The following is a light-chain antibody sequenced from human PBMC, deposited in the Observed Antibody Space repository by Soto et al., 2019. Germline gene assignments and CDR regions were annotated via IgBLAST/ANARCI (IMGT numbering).Light chain of an antibody. CDR3: QSYDSSLRGLV. Sequence: QSVLTQPPSVSGAPGQRVTISCTGSSSKIGAGYDVHWYQQLPGTAPKLLMYGNNIRPSGVPDRFSDSKSGTSASLAITGLQAEDEAAYFCQSYDSSLRGLVFGGGTKVTVL. CDR2: GNN. J-gene: IGLJ2*01. V-gene: IGLV1-40*01. CDR1: SSKIGAGYD.